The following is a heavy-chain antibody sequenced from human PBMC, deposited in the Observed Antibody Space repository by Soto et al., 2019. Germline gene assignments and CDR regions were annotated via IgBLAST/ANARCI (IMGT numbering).Heavy chain of an antibody. D-gene: IGHD3-3*01. Sequence: QITLKESGPTLVKPTQTLTLTCTFSGFSLSTSGVGVGWIRQPPGKALEWLALIYWDDDKRYSPSLKSRLTITKDTSKNQVVLTMTNMDPVDTATYFGALGFWSGYSADYWGQGTLVTVSS. CDR1: GFSLSTSGVG. V-gene: IGHV2-5*02. J-gene: IGHJ4*02. CDR2: IYWDDDK. CDR3: ALGFWSGYSADY.